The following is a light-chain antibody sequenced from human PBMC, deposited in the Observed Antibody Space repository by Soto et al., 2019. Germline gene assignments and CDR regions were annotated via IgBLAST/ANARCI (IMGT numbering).Light chain of an antibody. V-gene: IGKV3-11*01. J-gene: IGKJ4*01. CDR3: RQRYNWPLT. CDR2: DAF. Sequence: TVLTQSPATLSLSPGERATLSCKASQSIDNSLAWFKQKPAQTPRLLIDDAFNRATGIPARFTGSGSGSDFTLTISSLEPEDFGVYYCRQRYNWPLTFGGGNKVEIK. CDR1: QSIDNS.